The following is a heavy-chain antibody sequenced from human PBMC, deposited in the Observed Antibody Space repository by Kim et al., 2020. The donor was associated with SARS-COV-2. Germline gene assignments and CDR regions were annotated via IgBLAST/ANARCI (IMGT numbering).Heavy chain of an antibody. J-gene: IGHJ4*02. CDR3: ARFETGYSSSWYSDF. CDR2: INPNSGRT. CDR1: RYTFTDYF. D-gene: IGHD6-13*01. V-gene: IGHV1-2*02. Sequence: ASVKVSCKASRYTFTDYFIQCVRQAPGQGLEWMGWINPNSGRTNYAQKFQGRVTMTRDTSISTAYMELNSLRSDDTAVYYCARFETGYSSSWYSDFWGQGTLITVSS.